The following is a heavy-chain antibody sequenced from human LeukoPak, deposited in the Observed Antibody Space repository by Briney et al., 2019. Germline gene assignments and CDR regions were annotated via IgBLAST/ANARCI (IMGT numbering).Heavy chain of an antibody. D-gene: IGHD4/OR15-4a*01. CDR1: GFNFSDYA. J-gene: IGHJ4*02. V-gene: IGHV3-49*04. CDR3: TMYGGLNDY. Sequence: GGSLRLSCTASGFNFSDYAITWVRQAPGKGLEWVGFIRSKTFGGTTEYAASVKGRFTISRDDSKTIAYLQMNSLKTEDTAVYYCTMYGGLNDYWGQGTLVTVSS. CDR2: IRSKTFGGTT.